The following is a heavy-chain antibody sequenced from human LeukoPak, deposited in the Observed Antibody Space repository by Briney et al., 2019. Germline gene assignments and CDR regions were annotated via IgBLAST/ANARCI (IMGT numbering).Heavy chain of an antibody. J-gene: IGHJ4*02. CDR2: INTDGSST. Sequence: GGSLRLSCAASGFTFSSYWMHWVRQAPGKGLVWVSRINTDGSSTSYADSVKGRFTISRDNSRNTLYLQMNSLRAEDTAVYYCARDRGYYDSSGTLSYWGQGTLVTVSS. V-gene: IGHV3-74*01. D-gene: IGHD3-22*01. CDR3: ARDRGYYDSSGTLSY. CDR1: GFTFSSYW.